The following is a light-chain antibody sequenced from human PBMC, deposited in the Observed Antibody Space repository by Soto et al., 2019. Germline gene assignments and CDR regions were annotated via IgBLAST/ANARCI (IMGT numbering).Light chain of an antibody. Sequence: QSALAQPASVSGSVGQSINISCSGPNTDLGIYGYVPWYQHHPAKAHILLIYDVNNRPSGISARFSGSNSGDTASLTPSGLQAEDEADYFCFSKISGFVYGFGTGTKVT. CDR2: DVN. CDR1: NTDLGIYGY. J-gene: IGLJ1*01. CDR3: FSKISGFVYG. V-gene: IGLV2-14*01.